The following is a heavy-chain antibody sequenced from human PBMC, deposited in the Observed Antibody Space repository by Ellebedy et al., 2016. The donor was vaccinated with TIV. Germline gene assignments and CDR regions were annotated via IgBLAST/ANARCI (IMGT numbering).Heavy chain of an antibody. D-gene: IGHD4-23*01. CDR3: ARDPVGVGPAFDI. Sequence: GESLKISCAASGLTFSSHAMSWVRQAPGKGLELVSSISGSGGHTYYADSVKGRFTISRDNSKDTLYLQVNSLRAEDTAVYYCARDPVGVGPAFDIWGQGTMVTVSS. V-gene: IGHV3-23*01. CDR1: GLTFSSHA. J-gene: IGHJ3*02. CDR2: ISGSGGHT.